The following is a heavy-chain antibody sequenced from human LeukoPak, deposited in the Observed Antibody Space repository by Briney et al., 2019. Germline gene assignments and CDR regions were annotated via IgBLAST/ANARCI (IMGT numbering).Heavy chain of an antibody. J-gene: IGHJ4*02. CDR3: VKDRGIVVVVAATAYDY. CDR2: ISSNGGST. CDR1: GFTFSSYA. Sequence: PGGSLRLSCSASGFTFSSYAMHWVRQAPGKGLEYVSAISSNGGSTYYADSVKGRFTISRDNSKNTLYLQMSSLRAEDTAVYYCVKDRGIVVVVAATAYDYWGQGTLVTVS. V-gene: IGHV3-64D*06. D-gene: IGHD2-15*01.